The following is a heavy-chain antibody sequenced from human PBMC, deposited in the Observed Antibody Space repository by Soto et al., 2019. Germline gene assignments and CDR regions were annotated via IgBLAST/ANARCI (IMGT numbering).Heavy chain of an antibody. CDR1: GYTFTSYG. D-gene: IGHD3-10*01. J-gene: IGHJ4*02. CDR3: ARAAGLLWFGELSQDFAY. Sequence: QVQLVQSGAEVKKPGASVKVSCKASGYTFTSYGISWVRQAPGQGLEWMGWISAYNGNTNYAQKLWGRVTMTTDTSTSTAYMELRSLGSDDTAVYYCARAAGLLWFGELSQDFAYWGQGTLVTVSS. CDR2: ISAYNGNT. V-gene: IGHV1-18*01.